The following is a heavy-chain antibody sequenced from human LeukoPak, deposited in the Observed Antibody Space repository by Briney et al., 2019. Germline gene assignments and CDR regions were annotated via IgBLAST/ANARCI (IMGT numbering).Heavy chain of an antibody. CDR1: GGSISSYY. D-gene: IGHD2-8*01. CDR3: ARHRAVRPFDY. V-gene: IGHV4-59*08. J-gene: IGHJ4*02. Sequence: PSETLSLTCTVSGGSISSYYWSRIRQPPGKGLEWIGYIYYSGSTNYNPSLKSRVTISVDTSKNQFSLKLSSVTAADTAVYYCARHRAVRPFDYWGQGTLVTVSS. CDR2: IYYSGST.